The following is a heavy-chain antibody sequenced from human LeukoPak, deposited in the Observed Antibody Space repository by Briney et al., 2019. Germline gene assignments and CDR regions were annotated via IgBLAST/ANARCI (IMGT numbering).Heavy chain of an antibody. V-gene: IGHV1-18*01. D-gene: IGHD2-2*01. Sequence: GASVKVSCKASGYTLTSYGISWVRQAPGQGLEWMGWISAYNGNTNYAQKLQGRVTTTTEISTSTAYMELRSLRSDDTAVYYCARDGRSCSSTSCYYYYYYYMDVWGKGTTVTVSS. J-gene: IGHJ6*03. CDR2: ISAYNGNT. CDR1: GYTLTSYG. CDR3: ARDGRSCSSTSCYYYYYYYMDV.